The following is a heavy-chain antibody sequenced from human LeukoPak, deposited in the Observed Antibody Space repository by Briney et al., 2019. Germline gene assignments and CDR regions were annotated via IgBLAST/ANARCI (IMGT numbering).Heavy chain of an antibody. CDR3: AREGRYRYGYNEYHSYMDI. J-gene: IGHJ6*03. D-gene: IGHD5-24*01. Sequence: PSETLSLTCAVYGGSFSGYYWSWIRQPPGKGLEWIGEINHSGSTNYNPSLKSRVTIPVDTSKNQFSLKLSSVTAAETAVYYCAREGRYRYGYNEYHSYMDIWGKGTTVTVSS. V-gene: IGHV4-34*01. CDR2: INHSGST. CDR1: GGSFSGYY.